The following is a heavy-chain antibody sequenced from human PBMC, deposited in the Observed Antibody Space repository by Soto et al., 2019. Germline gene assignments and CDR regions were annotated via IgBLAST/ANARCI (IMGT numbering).Heavy chain of an antibody. Sequence: GGSLRLSCAASGFTVSSNYMSWVRQAPGKGLEWVSVIYSGGSTYYADSVKDRFTISRDDSKRIAYLQMNSLKADDTAVYYCTRERWDYGDPKWYFDLWGRGTLVTVSS. CDR3: TRERWDYGDPKWYFDL. D-gene: IGHD4-17*01. CDR2: IYSGGST. V-gene: IGHV3-66*01. CDR1: GFTVSSNY. J-gene: IGHJ2*01.